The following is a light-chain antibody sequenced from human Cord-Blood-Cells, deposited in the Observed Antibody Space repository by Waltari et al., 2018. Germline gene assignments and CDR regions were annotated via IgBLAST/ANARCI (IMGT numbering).Light chain of an antibody. Sequence: QSALTQPASVSGSPGQSITISCTGTSSDVGSYNLVPCYQQHPGKAPKRMIYEGSKRPSGVSNRFSGSKSGNTASLTISGLQAEDEADYYCCSYAGSSTWVFGGGTKLTVL. CDR2: EGS. CDR3: CSYAGSSTWV. CDR1: SSDVGSYNL. V-gene: IGLV2-23*01. J-gene: IGLJ3*02.